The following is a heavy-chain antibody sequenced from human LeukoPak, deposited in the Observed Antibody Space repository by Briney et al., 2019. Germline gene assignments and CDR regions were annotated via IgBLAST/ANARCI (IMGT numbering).Heavy chain of an antibody. CDR1: GYAFTGYH. Sequence: ASVKVSCKASGYAFTGYHMHWVRQAPGQGLEWMGRINPNSGDTNYAQKFQGRVTMTEDTSTDTAYMELSSLRSEDTAVYYCATANLGPYYYFDYWGQGTLVTVSS. V-gene: IGHV1-2*06. CDR3: ATANLGPYYYFDY. J-gene: IGHJ4*02. D-gene: IGHD3-16*01. CDR2: INPNSGDT.